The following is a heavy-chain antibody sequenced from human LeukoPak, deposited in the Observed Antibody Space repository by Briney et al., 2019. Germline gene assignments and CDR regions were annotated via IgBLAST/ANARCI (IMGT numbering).Heavy chain of an antibody. V-gene: IGHV4-59*11. CDR3: ARGNIDWLRSPGALYYFDY. CDR1: GASITTHH. J-gene: IGHJ4*02. Sequence: PSETLSLTCTVSGASITTHHWSWIRQSPGKGLEWIGYSHINGGSYYNPSLKSRVTISLDTSENHFSLRLNSLTAADTAVYFCARGNIDWLRSPGALYYFDYWGQGIPVAVSS. CDR2: SHINGGS. D-gene: IGHD5-12*01.